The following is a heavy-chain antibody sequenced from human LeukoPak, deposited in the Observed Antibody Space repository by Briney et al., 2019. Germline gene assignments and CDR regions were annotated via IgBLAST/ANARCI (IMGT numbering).Heavy chain of an antibody. CDR1: GFTFSSYS. J-gene: IGHJ4*02. CDR3: ARDGVVTTRVIDY. D-gene: IGHD2-21*02. CDR2: ISSSSTYI. V-gene: IGHV3-21*01. Sequence: GGSLRLSCAASGFTFSSYSMNWVRQAPGKGLEWVSSISSSSTYIYYADSVKGRFTISRDHTKNSLYLQMSSLRAEDTAVYYCARDGVVTTRVIDYWGQGTLVNVSS.